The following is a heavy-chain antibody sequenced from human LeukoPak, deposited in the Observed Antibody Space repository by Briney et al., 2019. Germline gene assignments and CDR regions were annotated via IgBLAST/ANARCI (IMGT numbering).Heavy chain of an antibody. CDR2: ISAYNGNT. CDR1: GYTFTSYG. J-gene: IGHJ3*02. V-gene: IGHV1-18*01. CDR3: ARDQAMVRGVIITGDAFDI. D-gene: IGHD3-10*01. Sequence: ASVKVSCKASGYTFTSYGISWVRQAPGQGLEWMGWISAYNGNTNYAQKLQGRVTTTTDTSTSTAYMELRSLRSDDTAVYYCARDQAMVRGVIITGDAFDIWGQGTMVTVSS.